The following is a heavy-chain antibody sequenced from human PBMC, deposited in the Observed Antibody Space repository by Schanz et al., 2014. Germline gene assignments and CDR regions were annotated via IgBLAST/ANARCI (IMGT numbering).Heavy chain of an antibody. D-gene: IGHD3-10*01. CDR1: GFTFGDYA. V-gene: IGHV3-23*01. CDR3: AKDGPGGSGSYSADGGMDV. Sequence: EVQLLASGGGLVQPGGSLRLSCAASGFTFGDYAMTWVRQAPGKGLEWVSAINTGVNTYYADSVRGRFTMSRDNSKNTLYLQMNSLRAGDAAVYYCAKDGPGGSGSYSADGGMDVWGQGTTVTVSS. J-gene: IGHJ6*02. CDR2: INTGVNT.